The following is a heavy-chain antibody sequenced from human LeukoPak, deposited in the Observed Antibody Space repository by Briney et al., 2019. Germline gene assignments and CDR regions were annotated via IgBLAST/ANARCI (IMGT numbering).Heavy chain of an antibody. Sequence: ASVKVSCKASGYTFTSYGISWVRQAPGQGLEWMGWISAYNGNTNYAQKLQGRVTMTTDTSTSTAYMELRSLRSDGTVVYYCARDYDILTGYYRDVDYWGQGTLVTVSS. J-gene: IGHJ4*02. CDR2: ISAYNGNT. CDR3: ARDYDILTGYYRDVDY. CDR1: GYTFTSYG. D-gene: IGHD3-9*01. V-gene: IGHV1-18*01.